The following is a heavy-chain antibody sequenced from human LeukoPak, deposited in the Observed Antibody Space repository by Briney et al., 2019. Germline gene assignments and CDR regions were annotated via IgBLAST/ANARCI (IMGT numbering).Heavy chain of an antibody. V-gene: IGHV3-30*18. CDR1: GFTFSSYG. CDR2: ISYDGGNK. CDR3: AKVRWLGELSLPDAFDI. Sequence: PGGSLRLSCAASGFTFSSYGMHWVRQAPGKGLEWVAVISYDGGNKYYADSVKGRFTISRDNSKNTLYLQMNSLRAEDTAVYYCAKVRWLGELSLPDAFDIWGQGTMVTVSS. J-gene: IGHJ3*02. D-gene: IGHD3-16*02.